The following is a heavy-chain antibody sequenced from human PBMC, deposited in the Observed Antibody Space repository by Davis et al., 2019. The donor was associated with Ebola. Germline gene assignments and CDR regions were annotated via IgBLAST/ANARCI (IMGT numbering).Heavy chain of an antibody. D-gene: IGHD2-8*01. Sequence: GESLKISCAASGFTFSSYGMHWVRQAPGKGLEWVAVIWYDGSNKHYADSVKGRFTISRDNSKNTLYLQMNSLRAEDTAVYYCAREPIVLMVYASSRGFYYYGMDVWGQGTTVTVSS. CDR2: IWYDGSNK. CDR1: GFTFSSYG. V-gene: IGHV3-33*08. CDR3: AREPIVLMVYASSRGFYYYGMDV. J-gene: IGHJ6*02.